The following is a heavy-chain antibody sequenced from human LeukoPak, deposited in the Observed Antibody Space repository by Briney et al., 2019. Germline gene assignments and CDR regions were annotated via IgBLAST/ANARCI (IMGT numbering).Heavy chain of an antibody. D-gene: IGHD2-21*01. J-gene: IGHJ4*02. CDR3: ARRWWGFSY. CDR2: IYFSGNT. V-gene: IGHV4-59*12. CDR1: GGSISSYF. Sequence: SETLSLTCTVSGGSISSYFWSWVRQTPGKGLEWIGYIYFSGNTNYNPSLRSRVTISVETSKNKFSLKLRSVTAADTAVYYCARRWWGFSYWGQGTLVTVSS.